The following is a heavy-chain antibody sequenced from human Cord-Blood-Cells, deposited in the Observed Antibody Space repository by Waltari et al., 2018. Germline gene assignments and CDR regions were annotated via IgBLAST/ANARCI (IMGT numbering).Heavy chain of an antibody. J-gene: IGHJ4*02. CDR3: ARGDRAAAGIFDY. CDR1: GFTVSSNY. D-gene: IGHD6-13*01. Sequence: EVQLVETGGGLIQPGGSLRLSCAASGFTVSSNYMSWVRQAPGKGLEWVSVIYSGGSTYYADSVKGRFTISRDNSKNTLYLQMNSLRAEDTAVYYCARGDRAAAGIFDYWGQGTLVTVSS. V-gene: IGHV3-53*02. CDR2: IYSGGST.